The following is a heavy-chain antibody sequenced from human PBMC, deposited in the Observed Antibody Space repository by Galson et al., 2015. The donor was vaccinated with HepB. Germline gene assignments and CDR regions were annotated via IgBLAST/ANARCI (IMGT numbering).Heavy chain of an antibody. CDR1: GFTFSSYS. D-gene: IGHD3-3*01. V-gene: IGHV3-48*02. CDR2: ISSSSSTI. Sequence: SLRLSCAASGFTFSSYSMNWVRQAPGKGLEWVSYISSSSSTIYYADSVKGRFTISRDNAKNSLYLKMNSLRDEDPAVSYCARDTGTTVATRFLEGLDRYGCLIPWGQGTLFTVSS. J-gene: IGHJ5*02. CDR3: ARDTGTTVATRFLEGLDRYGCLIP.